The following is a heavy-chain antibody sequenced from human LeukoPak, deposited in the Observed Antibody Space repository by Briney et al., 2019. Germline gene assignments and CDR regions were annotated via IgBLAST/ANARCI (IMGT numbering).Heavy chain of an antibody. V-gene: IGHV3-48*03. CDR2: ISSSGSTI. CDR1: GFTFSSYG. CDR3: ARDAGYYFDY. J-gene: IGHJ4*02. Sequence: PGGCLRLSCAASGFTFSSYGMNWVRQAPGKGLEWVSYISSSGSTIYYADSVKGRFTISRDNAKNSLYLQMNSLRAEDTAVYYCARDAGYYFDYWGQGTLVTVSS.